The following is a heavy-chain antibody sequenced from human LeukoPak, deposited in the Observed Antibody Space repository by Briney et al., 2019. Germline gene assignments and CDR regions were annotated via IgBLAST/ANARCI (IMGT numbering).Heavy chain of an antibody. CDR3: ARHRPDSSGYYYVQYSDY. CDR2: INHSGST. V-gene: IGHV4-34*01. CDR1: GGSFSGYY. D-gene: IGHD3-22*01. Sequence: SETLSLTCAVYGGSFSGYYWSWIRQPPGKGLEWIGEINHSGSTNYNPSLKSRVTISVDTSKNQFSLKLSSVTAADTAVYYCARHRPDSSGYYYVQYSDYWGQGTLVTVSS. J-gene: IGHJ4*02.